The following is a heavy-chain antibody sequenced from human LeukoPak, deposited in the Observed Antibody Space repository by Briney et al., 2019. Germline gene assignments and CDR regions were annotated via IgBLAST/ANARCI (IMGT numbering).Heavy chain of an antibody. Sequence: PSETLSLTCTVSGGSLSNYYWSWIRQPPGKGLEWIGYIYYSGSTTYNPSLKSRVTISVDSSKNQFSLKLTSVTAADTAVYYCARGGVGATAFDYWGQGTLVTVSS. CDR2: IYYSGST. V-gene: IGHV4-59*12. D-gene: IGHD1-26*01. CDR1: GGSLSNYY. CDR3: ARGGVGATAFDY. J-gene: IGHJ4*02.